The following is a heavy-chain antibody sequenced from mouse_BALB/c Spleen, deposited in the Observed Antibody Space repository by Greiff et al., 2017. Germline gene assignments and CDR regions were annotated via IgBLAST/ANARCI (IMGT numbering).Heavy chain of an antibody. CDR2: ISSGSSTI. J-gene: IGHJ3*01. V-gene: IGHV5-17*02. CDR1: GFTFSSFG. Sequence: EVHLVESGGGLVQPGGSRKLSCAASGFTFSSFGMHWVRQAPEKGLEWVAYISSGSSTIYYADTVKGRFTISRDNPKNTLFLQMTSLRSEDTAMYYCAREDYDGWFAYWGQGTLVTVSA. D-gene: IGHD2-4*01. CDR3: AREDYDGWFAY.